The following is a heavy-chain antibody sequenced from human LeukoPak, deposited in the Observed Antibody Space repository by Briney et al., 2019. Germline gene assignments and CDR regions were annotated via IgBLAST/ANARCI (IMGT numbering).Heavy chain of an antibody. CDR1: GFTFSSYS. Sequence: GGSLRLSCAASGFTFSSYSMNWVRQAPGKGLEWVSSISSSSSYIYYADSVKGRFTISRDNAKNSLYLQMNSLRAEDTAVYYCARDPKGYSSSSEYDYWGQGTLVTVSS. V-gene: IGHV3-21*01. CDR2: ISSSSSYI. D-gene: IGHD6-6*01. CDR3: ARDPKGYSSSSEYDY. J-gene: IGHJ4*02.